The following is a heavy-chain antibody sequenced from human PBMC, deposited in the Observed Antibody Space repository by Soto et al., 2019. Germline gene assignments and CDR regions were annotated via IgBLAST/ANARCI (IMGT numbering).Heavy chain of an antibody. D-gene: IGHD3-9*01. J-gene: IGHJ6*02. V-gene: IGHV5-51*01. CDR1: GYSFTSYW. Sequence: PGESLKISCKGSGYSFTSYWIGWVRQMPGKGLEWMGVIYSGDSNTRYSPSFQGQVTISADKSINTAYLQWSSLKASDTAMYYCARLLTYYDILTGSPAPYYYYGMDVWGQGTTVTVSS. CDR2: IYSGDSNT. CDR3: ARLLTYYDILTGSPAPYYYYGMDV.